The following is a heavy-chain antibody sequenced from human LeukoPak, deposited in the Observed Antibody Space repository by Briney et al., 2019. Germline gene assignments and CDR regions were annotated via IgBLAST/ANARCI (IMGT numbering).Heavy chain of an antibody. CDR2: IDSDRGST. CDR3: AKDMDVYGSGSYYKGFDY. V-gene: IGHV3-74*01. J-gene: IGHJ4*02. Sequence: PGGSLRLSCAASGFTFSTYWMHWVRHAPGKGLVWVSRIDSDRGSTIYADSVKGRFTISRDNSKNTLYLEMNSLRVEDTAVYYCAKDMDVYGSGSYYKGFDYWGQGTLVAVAS. D-gene: IGHD3-10*01. CDR1: GFTFSTYW.